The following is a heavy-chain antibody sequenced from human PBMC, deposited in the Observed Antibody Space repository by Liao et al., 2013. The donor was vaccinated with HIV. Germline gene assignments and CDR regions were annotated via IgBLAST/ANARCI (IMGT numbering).Heavy chain of an antibody. CDR3: ARSYYDSSGYIPFDS. Sequence: QVQLQQWGAGLLKPSQTLPLTCTVSGGSISSANYYWSWIRQPAGKGLEWLGRIYSSGSTNYSPSLKRRVTISVDTSKNQFSLKLSSVTAADTAIYYCARSYYDSSGYIPFDSWGQGTLVTVSS. CDR2: IYSSGST. CDR1: GGSISSANYY. V-gene: IGHV4-61*02. J-gene: IGHJ4*02. D-gene: IGHD3-22*01.